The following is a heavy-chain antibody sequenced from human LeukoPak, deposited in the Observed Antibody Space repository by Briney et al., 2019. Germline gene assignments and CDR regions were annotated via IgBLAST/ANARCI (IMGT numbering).Heavy chain of an antibody. V-gene: IGHV3-23*01. CDR2: ISGSGGST. CDR1: GFTFSSYA. CDR3: AKAKYITGTTLGFDY. Sequence: PGGSLRLSCAASGFTFSSYAMSWVRQAPGKGLEWVSAISGSGGSTYYADSVKGRFTISRDNSKNTLYLQMNSLRAEDTAVYYCAKAKYITGTTLGFDYWGQGTLVTVAS. J-gene: IGHJ4*02. D-gene: IGHD1-7*01.